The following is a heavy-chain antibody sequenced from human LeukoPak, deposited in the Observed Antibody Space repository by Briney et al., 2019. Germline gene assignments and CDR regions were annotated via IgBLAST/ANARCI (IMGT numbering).Heavy chain of an antibody. Sequence: SETLSLTCTVSGGSISGYYWSWIRQPPGKGLEWIGYIYNSGTNKYNPSLKSRVTISVDTSKNQFSLELSSVTAADTALYYCARHRVGCRDIDYWGQGTLVTVSS. J-gene: IGHJ4*02. V-gene: IGHV4-59*08. CDR3: ARHRVGCRDIDY. CDR1: GGSISGYY. D-gene: IGHD1-26*01. CDR2: IYNSGTN.